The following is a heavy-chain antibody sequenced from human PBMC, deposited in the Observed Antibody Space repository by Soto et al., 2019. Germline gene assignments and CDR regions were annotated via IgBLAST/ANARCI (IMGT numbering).Heavy chain of an antibody. Sequence: QVQLQQWGAGLLKPAETLSFTCVVYGGSFSGYYWSWIRQPPGKGLEWIGYIYYSGSTYYNPSLKSRVTISVDTSKNQFSLKLSSVTAADTAVYYCPREPINWGQGTLVTVSS. D-gene: IGHD5-12*01. CDR3: PREPIN. J-gene: IGHJ4*02. CDR1: GGSFSGYY. CDR2: IYYSGST. V-gene: IGHV4-34*01.